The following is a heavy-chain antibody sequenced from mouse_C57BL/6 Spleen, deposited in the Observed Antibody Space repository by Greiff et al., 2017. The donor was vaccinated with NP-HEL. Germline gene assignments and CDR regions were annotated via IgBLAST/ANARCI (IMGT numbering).Heavy chain of an antibody. CDR2: IYPGDGDT. CDR3: AREDYYGSSFYAMDY. V-gene: IGHV1-82*01. J-gene: IGHJ4*01. CDR1: GYAFSSSW. Sequence: LVESGASVKISCKASGYAFSSSWMNWVKQRLGKGLEWIGRIYPGDGDTNYNGKFKGKATLTADKSSSTAYMQPSSLTSEDAAVYFCAREDYYGSSFYAMDYWGQGTSVTVSS. D-gene: IGHD1-1*01.